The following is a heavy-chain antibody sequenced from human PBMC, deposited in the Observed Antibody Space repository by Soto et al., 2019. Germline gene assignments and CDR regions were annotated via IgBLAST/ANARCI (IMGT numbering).Heavy chain of an antibody. CDR2: IYYSGST. D-gene: IGHD5-18*01. CDR3: ARASPVVTDV. V-gene: IGHV4-30-4*01. Sequence: SETLSLTCTVSGGSISSGYDYWSWIRQPPGEGLEWIGYIYYSGSTYYNPSLKSRVTISVDTSKNQFSLKLSSVTAADTAVYYCARASPVVTDVWGQGTTVTVSS. J-gene: IGHJ6*02. CDR1: GGSISSGYDY.